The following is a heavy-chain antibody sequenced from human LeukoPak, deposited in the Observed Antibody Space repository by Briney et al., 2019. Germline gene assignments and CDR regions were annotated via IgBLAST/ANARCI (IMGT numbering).Heavy chain of an antibody. Sequence: GGSLRLSCAASGFTFSNAWMSWVRQAPGKGLEWVSAISGSGGSTYYADSVKGRFTISRDNSKNTLYLQMNSLRAEDTAVYYCARCAVTTGYYYYMDVWGKGTTVTVSS. J-gene: IGHJ6*03. D-gene: IGHD4-17*01. CDR2: ISGSGGST. V-gene: IGHV3-23*01. CDR3: ARCAVTTGYYYYMDV. CDR1: GFTFSNAW.